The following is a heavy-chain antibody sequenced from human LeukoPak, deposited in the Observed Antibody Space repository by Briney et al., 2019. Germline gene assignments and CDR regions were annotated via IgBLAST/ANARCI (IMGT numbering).Heavy chain of an antibody. Sequence: GGSLRLSCAASEFTFSTYWMSWVRQAPGKGLEWVANINQDVSGIYYVDFVKGRFTISRDNAKKSLYLQMNSLRSEDTAVYYCTRARYCTSGNCYLDYWGQGALVTVSS. CDR3: TRARYCTSGNCYLDY. V-gene: IGHV3-7*02. CDR1: EFTFSTYW. D-gene: IGHD2-8*01. J-gene: IGHJ4*02. CDR2: INQDVSGI.